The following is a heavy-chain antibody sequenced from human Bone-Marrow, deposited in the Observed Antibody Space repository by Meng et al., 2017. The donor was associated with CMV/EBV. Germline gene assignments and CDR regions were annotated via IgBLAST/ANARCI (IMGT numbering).Heavy chain of an antibody. CDR3: ARDLRLRRAVAAPNWYDP. D-gene: IGHD6-19*01. Sequence: SETLSLTCAVYGGSFSGYYWSWIRQPPGKGLEWIGYIYSSGNYYSGTTNYNPSLKSRVTISVDTSKNQFSLKLSSVTAADTAVYYCARDLRLRRAVAAPNWYDPWGQGTLVAVSS. J-gene: IGHJ5*02. V-gene: IGHV4-59*12. CDR1: GGSFSGYY. CDR2: IYSSGNYYSGTT.